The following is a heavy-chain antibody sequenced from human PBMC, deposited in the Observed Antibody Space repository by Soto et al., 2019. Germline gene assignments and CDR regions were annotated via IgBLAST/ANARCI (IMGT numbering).Heavy chain of an antibody. V-gene: IGHV3-33*01. D-gene: IGHD3-22*01. CDR2: IWYDGSNK. CDR1: GFTFSSYG. Sequence: PGGSLRLSCAASGFTFSSYGMHWVRQAPGKGLEWVAVIWYDGSNKYYADSVKGRFTISRDNSKNTLYLQMNSLRAEDTAVYYCARDSSGYYSVNYGMDVWGQGTTVTVSS. J-gene: IGHJ6*02. CDR3: ARDSSGYYSVNYGMDV.